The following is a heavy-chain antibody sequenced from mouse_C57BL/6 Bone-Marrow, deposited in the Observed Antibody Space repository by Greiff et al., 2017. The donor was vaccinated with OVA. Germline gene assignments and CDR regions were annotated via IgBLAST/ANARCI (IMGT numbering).Heavy chain of an antibody. V-gene: IGHV6-3*01. Sequence: EVQLQESGGGLVQPGGSMKLSCVASGFTFSHYWMNWVRQSPEKGLEWVAQIRLKSDNYATHYAESVKGWFTISRDDSNSSVYLQMNNLRAEDTGIYYCTITTVVATTLDYWGQGTTLTVSS. CDR2: IRLKSDNYAT. J-gene: IGHJ2*01. D-gene: IGHD1-1*01. CDR3: TITTVVATTLDY. CDR1: GFTFSHYW.